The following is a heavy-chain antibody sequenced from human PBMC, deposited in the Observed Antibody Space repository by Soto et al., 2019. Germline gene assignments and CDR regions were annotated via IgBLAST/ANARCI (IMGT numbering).Heavy chain of an antibody. D-gene: IGHD6-13*01. Sequence: GASVKVSCKASGYSFTDYYMHWVRQAPGQGLEWMGWINPHSGATNYAQNFQGRVTMTRDTSISTAYLQWSSLKASDTAMYYCASSGSSWYRFDYWGQGTLVTVSS. CDR1: GYSFTDYY. CDR2: INPHSGAT. J-gene: IGHJ4*02. CDR3: ASSGSSWYRFDY. V-gene: IGHV1-2*02.